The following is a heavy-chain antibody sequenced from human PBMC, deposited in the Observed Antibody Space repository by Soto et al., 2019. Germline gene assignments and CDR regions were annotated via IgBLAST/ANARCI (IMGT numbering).Heavy chain of an antibody. Sequence: SETLSLTCTVSGGSISSYYWSWIRQPPGKGLEWIGYIYYSGSTNYNPSLKSRVTISVDTSKNQFSLKLSSVTAADTAVYYCARHIGQGRYDDNFDYWGQGTLVTVSS. D-gene: IGHD5-12*01. CDR2: IYYSGST. CDR1: GGSISSYY. J-gene: IGHJ4*02. CDR3: ARHIGQGRYDDNFDY. V-gene: IGHV4-59*08.